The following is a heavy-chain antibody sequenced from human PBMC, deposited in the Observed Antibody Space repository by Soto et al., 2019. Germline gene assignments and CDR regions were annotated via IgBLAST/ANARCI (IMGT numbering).Heavy chain of an antibody. CDR2: ISGYNGNT. CDR3: ARDVFCGGAPACPDMDV. D-gene: IGHD2-21*01. V-gene: IGHV1-18*04. CDR1: GYTFSGYS. J-gene: IGHJ6*02. Sequence: QVVLEQSGGEVKKPGASVKVSCKASGYTFSGYSITWVRQAPGQGLEWMGRISGYNGNTNYARTLRGRLTLTTDTSTRTAYMELRSLTSDDTAGYYCARDVFCGGAPACPDMDVWGQGTTVTVSS.